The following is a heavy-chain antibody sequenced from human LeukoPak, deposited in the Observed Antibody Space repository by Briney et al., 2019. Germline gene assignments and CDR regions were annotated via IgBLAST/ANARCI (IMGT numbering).Heavy chain of an antibody. CDR3: ARVWDSYGHFDY. V-gene: IGHV3-23*01. Sequence: GGSLRLSCAVSGFTFSNAWMSWVRQAPGKGLEWVSAISGSGGSTYYADSVKGRFTISRDNSKNTLYLQMNSLRAEDTAVYYCARVWDSYGHFDYWGQGTLVTVSS. J-gene: IGHJ4*02. D-gene: IGHD5-18*01. CDR1: GFTFSNAW. CDR2: ISGSGGST.